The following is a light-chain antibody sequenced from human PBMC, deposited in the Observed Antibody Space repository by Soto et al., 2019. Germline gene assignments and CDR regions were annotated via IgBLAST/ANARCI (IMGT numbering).Light chain of an antibody. CDR1: QSTHY. J-gene: IGKJ1*01. V-gene: IGKV3-20*01. CDR3: QQYGGT. CDR2: GSS. Sequence: EVVLTQSPGTLSLSPGEKASLSCRASQSTHYLTWYQQKPGQAPRLLIYGSSTRAPGTPDRFSGSGSGTDFTLTISRLEPEDFAVYYCQQYGGTFGQGTKVDIK.